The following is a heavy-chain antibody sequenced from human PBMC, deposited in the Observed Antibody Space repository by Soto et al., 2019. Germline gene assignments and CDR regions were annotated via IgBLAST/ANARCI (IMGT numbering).Heavy chain of an antibody. J-gene: IGHJ6*02. CDR3: AREAIVAGATTGMDV. CDR2: INPWYPAGRST. V-gene: IGHV1-46*01. CDR1: GYTITTFF. D-gene: IGHD1-26*01. Sequence: ASVKVSCKASGYTITTFFMNRVRQAPGQGLEWMGVINPWYPAGRSTTYAQKFQGRVTMTTDTSTSTVYMELSRLRSDDTAVYYCAREAIVAGATTGMDVWGQGTTVTVSS.